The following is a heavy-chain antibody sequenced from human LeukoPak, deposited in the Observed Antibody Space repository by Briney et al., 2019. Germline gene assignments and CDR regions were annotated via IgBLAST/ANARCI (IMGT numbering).Heavy chain of an antibody. J-gene: IGHJ4*02. V-gene: IGHV3-23*01. CDR2: ISGSGGST. Sequence: GGSLRLSCAASGFTFSSYAMSWVRQAPGKGLEWVSAISGSGGSTYYADSVKGRFTISRDNSKNTLYLQMNSLRAEDTAVYYCAKECKRWETRRSYFDYWGQGTLVTVSS. CDR1: GFTFSSYA. CDR3: AKECKRWETRRSYFDY. D-gene: IGHD1-26*01.